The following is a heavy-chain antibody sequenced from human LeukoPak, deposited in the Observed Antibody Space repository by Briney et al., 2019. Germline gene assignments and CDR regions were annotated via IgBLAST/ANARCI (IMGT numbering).Heavy chain of an antibody. CDR1: GYTFTGYY. V-gene: IGHV1-2*02. Sequence: ASVKVSCKASGYTFTGYYMHWVRQAPGQGLEWMGWINPNSGGTNYAQKFQGRVTMTRDTSISTAYMELSRLRSDDTAVYYCARDCSSTSCMEAFDIWGQGTMVTVSS. CDR3: ARDCSSTSCMEAFDI. J-gene: IGHJ3*02. D-gene: IGHD2-2*01. CDR2: INPNSGGT.